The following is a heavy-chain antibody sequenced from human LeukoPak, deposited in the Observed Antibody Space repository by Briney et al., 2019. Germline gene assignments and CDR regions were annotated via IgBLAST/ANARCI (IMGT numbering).Heavy chain of an antibody. CDR2: INHSGST. CDR1: GGSFSGYY. CDR3: ARGRYCSSTSCYSSWFDP. D-gene: IGHD2-2*01. J-gene: IGHJ5*02. V-gene: IGHV4-34*01. Sequence: SETLSLTCAVYGGSFSGYYWSWIRQPPGKGLEWIGEINHSGSTNYNPSLKSRVTISVDTSKNQFSLKLSSVTAAETAVYYCARGRYCSSTSCYSSWFDPWGQGTLVTVSS.